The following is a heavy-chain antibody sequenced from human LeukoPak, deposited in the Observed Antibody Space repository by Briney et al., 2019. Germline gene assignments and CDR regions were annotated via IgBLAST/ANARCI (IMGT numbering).Heavy chain of an antibody. J-gene: IGHJ4*02. V-gene: IGHV3-30*18. CDR1: GFTFSSYG. Sequence: GGSLGLSCAASGFTFSSYGMHWVRQAPGKGLEWVAVISYDGSNKYYADSVKGRFTISRDDSRNTLYLQMNSLRGDDTAVYYCAKDVGKWESLHFFDYWGQGTLVTVSS. CDR2: ISYDGSNK. CDR3: AKDVGKWESLHFFDY. D-gene: IGHD1-26*01.